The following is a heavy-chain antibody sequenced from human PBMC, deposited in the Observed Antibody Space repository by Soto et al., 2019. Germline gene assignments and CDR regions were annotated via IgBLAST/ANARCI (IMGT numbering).Heavy chain of an antibody. CDR1: GYSFSIYC. D-gene: IGHD3-16*01. CDR2: IYPGDSET. V-gene: IGHV5-51*01. J-gene: IGHJ4*02. CDR3: ARDYDYALDY. Sequence: GESLKISCKCSGYSFSIYCIGWVLQMPGKGLEWMGFIYPGDSETRYSPSFQGQVTISVDKSISTAYLQWSSLKASDTAIYYCARDYDYALDYWGQGTLVTVSS.